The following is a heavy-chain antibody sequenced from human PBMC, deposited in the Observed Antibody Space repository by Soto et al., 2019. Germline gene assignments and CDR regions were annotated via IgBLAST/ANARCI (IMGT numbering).Heavy chain of an antibody. CDR1: RGSISSSNW. Sequence: QVHLQESGPGLVKPSGTLSLTCSVSRGSISSSNWWTWVRQSPGKGLEWIGEINESGSTTYNPSLKSRLTISVDKSKNLFSLNLRSVTAADTAVYYCARARHYPNRVTWWFDPWGQGTLVTVAS. J-gene: IGHJ5*02. CDR3: ARARHYPNRVTWWFDP. D-gene: IGHD4-4*01. CDR2: INESGST. V-gene: IGHV4-4*02.